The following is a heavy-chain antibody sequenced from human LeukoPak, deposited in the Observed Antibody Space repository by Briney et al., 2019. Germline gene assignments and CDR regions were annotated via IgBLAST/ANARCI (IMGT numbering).Heavy chain of an antibody. CDR1: GFTVSSYA. CDR2: ITGSGGTT. J-gene: IGHJ4*02. V-gene: IGHV3-23*01. CDR3: AKEVVAAIPPY. Sequence: PGGSLRLSCAASGFTVSSYAMTWVRQAPGKGLEWVSGITGSGGTTYYADSVKGRFTISRDSSRNTLYLQMNSLRVEDTAVYYCAKEVVAAIPPYWGQGTLVTVSS. D-gene: IGHD5-12*01.